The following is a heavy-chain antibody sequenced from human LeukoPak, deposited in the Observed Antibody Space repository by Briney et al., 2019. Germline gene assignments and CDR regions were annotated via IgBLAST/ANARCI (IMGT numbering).Heavy chain of an antibody. CDR2: TYTSGST. V-gene: IGHV4-4*07. Sequence: SETLSLTCTVSGGSISSYYWSWIRQPAGKGLEWIGRTYTSGSTNYNPSLKRRATMSLATSKNHFSLTLRSVTAADTAVYYCARKWVHNTLDIWGQGTLVTVSS. CDR3: ARKWVHNTLDI. D-gene: IGHD2-15*01. CDR1: GGSISSYY. J-gene: IGHJ3*02.